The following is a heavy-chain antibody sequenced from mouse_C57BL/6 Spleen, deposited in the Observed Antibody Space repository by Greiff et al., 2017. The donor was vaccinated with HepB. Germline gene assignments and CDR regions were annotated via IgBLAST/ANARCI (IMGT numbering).Heavy chain of an antibody. Sequence: VQLQQSGPELVKPGASVKIPCKASGYTFTDYNMDWVKQSHGKSLEWIGDINPNNGGTIYNQKFKGKATLTVDKSSSTAYMELRSLTSEDTAVYYCARRPYDGYYDWFAYWGQGTLVTVSA. CDR2: INPNNGGT. D-gene: IGHD2-3*01. CDR3: ARRPYDGYYDWFAY. V-gene: IGHV1-18*01. J-gene: IGHJ3*01. CDR1: GYTFTDYN.